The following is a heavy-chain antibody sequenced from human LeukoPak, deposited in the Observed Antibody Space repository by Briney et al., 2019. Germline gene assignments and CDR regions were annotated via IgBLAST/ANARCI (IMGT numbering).Heavy chain of an antibody. D-gene: IGHD1-26*01. Sequence: VASVKVSCKASGGTLSSYAISWVRQAPGQGLELMGGIIPIFGTANYAQKFQGRVTITADESTSAAYMGLSSLRSEDTAVYYCAKHGIREPHFDYWGQGALVTVSS. V-gene: IGHV1-69*01. J-gene: IGHJ4*02. CDR1: GGTLSSYA. CDR3: AKHGIREPHFDY. CDR2: IIPIFGTA.